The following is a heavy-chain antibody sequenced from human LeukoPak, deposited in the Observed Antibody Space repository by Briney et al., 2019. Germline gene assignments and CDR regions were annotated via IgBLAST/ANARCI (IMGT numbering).Heavy chain of an antibody. CDR2: ISYDGSNK. J-gene: IGHJ1*01. Sequence: GRSLRLSCAASGFTFSSYAMHWVRQAPGKGLEWVAVISYDGSNKYYADSVKGRFTISRDNSKNSLYLQMNSLRAEDTAVYYCAIGYSSSWDFQHWGQGTLVTVSS. CDR3: AIGYSSSWDFQH. CDR1: GFTFSSYA. V-gene: IGHV3-30-3*01. D-gene: IGHD6-13*01.